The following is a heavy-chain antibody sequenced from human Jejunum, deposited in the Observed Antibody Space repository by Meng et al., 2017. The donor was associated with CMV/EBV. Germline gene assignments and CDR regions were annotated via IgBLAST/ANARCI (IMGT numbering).Heavy chain of an antibody. Sequence: SCVVSGFTFSRYGKSWVRQVPGKGLEWVSTISGSGASIYYADSVKGRFTISRDSSKNTVYLQMNSLTVDDTAVYFCATRGQAPANWGQGTLVTVSS. V-gene: IGHV3-23*01. CDR3: ATRGQAPAN. J-gene: IGHJ4*02. CDR1: GFTFSRYG. CDR2: ISGSGASI.